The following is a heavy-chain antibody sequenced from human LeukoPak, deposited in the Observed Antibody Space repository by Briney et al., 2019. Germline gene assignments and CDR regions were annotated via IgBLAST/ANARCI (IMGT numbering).Heavy chain of an antibody. J-gene: IGHJ4*02. D-gene: IGHD5-24*01. CDR2: ISGSGGST. V-gene: IGHV3-23*01. Sequence: GGSLRLSCAASGFTFSSYAMSWVRQAPGKGLEWVSAISGSGGSTYYADSVKGRFTIPRDNSKNTLYLQMNSLRAEDTAVYYCAKQTLDGYNLIDYWGQGTLVTVSS. CDR3: AKQTLDGYNLIDY. CDR1: GFTFSSYA.